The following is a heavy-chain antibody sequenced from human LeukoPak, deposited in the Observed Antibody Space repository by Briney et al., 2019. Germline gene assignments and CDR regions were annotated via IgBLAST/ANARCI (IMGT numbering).Heavy chain of an antibody. CDR2: ITSDGSGT. CDR3: VNLGYCTTSSCQP. CDR1: GFTFNNYF. J-gene: IGHJ4*02. V-gene: IGHV3-74*01. D-gene: IGHD2-2*01. Sequence: GGSLRLSCAASGFTFNNYFMHWVRQAPGKGLVWVSRITSDGSGTNYADSVKGRFTISRDNAKNALYLQMNSLRVEDTAVYYCVNLGYCTTSSCQPWGQGTLVTVSS.